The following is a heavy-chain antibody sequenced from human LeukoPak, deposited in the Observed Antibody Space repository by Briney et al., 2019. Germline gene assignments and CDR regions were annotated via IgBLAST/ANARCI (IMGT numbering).Heavy chain of an antibody. CDR1: GFTLRSYA. J-gene: IGHJ3*02. D-gene: IGHD4-17*01. CDR2: ISASGGRT. V-gene: IGHV3-23*01. Sequence: GSLRLSCAASGFTLRSYAMSWVRQAPGKGPQWVSGISASGGRTYNADSVKGRFTISRDTSRNTLYLQMDSLRADDTAVYYCGKDPNGDYVGAFDMWGQGTTVTVS. CDR3: GKDPNGDYVGAFDM.